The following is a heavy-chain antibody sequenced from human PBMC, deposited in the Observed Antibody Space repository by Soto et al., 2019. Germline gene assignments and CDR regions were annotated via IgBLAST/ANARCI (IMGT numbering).Heavy chain of an antibody. CDR1: GGTFSIYA. Sequence: SVKVSCKASGGTFSIYAISWVLQSALQWLEWMGGIIPIFGTANYAQKFQGRVTITADESTSTAYMELSSLRSEDTAVYYCARESSVAEAWVHAFDIWGQGTMVTVSS. V-gene: IGHV1-69*13. CDR3: ARESSVAEAWVHAFDI. J-gene: IGHJ3*02. CDR2: IIPIFGTA. D-gene: IGHD6-19*01.